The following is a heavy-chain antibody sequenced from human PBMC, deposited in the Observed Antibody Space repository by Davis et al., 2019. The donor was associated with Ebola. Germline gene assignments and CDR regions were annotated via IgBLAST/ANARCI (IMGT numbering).Heavy chain of an antibody. CDR2: ISYDGNSK. CDR1: GFAFNSYG. Sequence: PGGSLRLSCAASGFAFNSYGMHWVRQAPGKVLESVAVISYDGNSKKYADSVKGRFTISRDNSKNTLYLEMNNLRPGDTAVFYCAKDAWAVGSGIFDYWGQGNLVVVSS. D-gene: IGHD1-26*01. CDR3: AKDAWAVGSGIFDY. J-gene: IGHJ4*02. V-gene: IGHV3-30*18.